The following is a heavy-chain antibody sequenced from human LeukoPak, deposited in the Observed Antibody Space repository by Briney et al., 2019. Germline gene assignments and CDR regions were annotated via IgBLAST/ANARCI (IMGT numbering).Heavy chain of an antibody. D-gene: IGHD4-17*01. CDR2: IRYDGSNK. V-gene: IGHV3-30*02. J-gene: IGHJ4*02. CDR3: AKDLPHYGDYVPFDY. Sequence: PGGSLRLSRAASGFTFSSYGMHWVRQAPGKGLEWVAFIRYDGSNKYYADSVKGRFTISRDNSKNTLYLQMNSLRAEDTAVYYCAKDLPHYGDYVPFDYWGQGTLVTVSS. CDR1: GFTFSSYG.